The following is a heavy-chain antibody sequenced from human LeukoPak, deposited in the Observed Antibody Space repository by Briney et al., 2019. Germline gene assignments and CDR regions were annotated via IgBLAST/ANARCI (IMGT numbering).Heavy chain of an antibody. CDR1: GFTFSSYG. V-gene: IGHV3-48*02. D-gene: IGHD4-17*01. J-gene: IGHJ4*02. CDR3: ARDMYYGDYEIDY. Sequence: PTGRSLRLSCAASGFTFSSYGMNWVRQAPGKGLEWVSYITSSSSTIYYADSVKGRFTISRDNAKNSLFLQMNSLRDEDTAVYYCARDMYYGDYEIDYWGQGTLVTVSS. CDR2: ITSSSSTI.